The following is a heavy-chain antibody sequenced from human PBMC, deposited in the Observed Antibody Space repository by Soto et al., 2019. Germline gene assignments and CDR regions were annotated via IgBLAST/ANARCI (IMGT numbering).Heavy chain of an antibody. CDR2: IYPTDSDT. D-gene: IGHD2-2*01. CDR1: GYSFARHW. CDR3: ARILRPADFFDAFGI. V-gene: IGHV5-51*01. J-gene: IGHJ3*02. Sequence: GESLKISCTASGYSFARHWIAWVRQIPGNGLEWMGIIYPTDSDTKYSPSFQGQVTISADTSISTAYLQWSGLKASDTAMYYCARILRPADFFDAFGIWGHGTMVTVSS.